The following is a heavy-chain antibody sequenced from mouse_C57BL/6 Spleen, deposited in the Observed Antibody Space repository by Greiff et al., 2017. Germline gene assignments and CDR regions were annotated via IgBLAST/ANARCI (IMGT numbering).Heavy chain of an antibody. CDR3: ARDYYYAMDY. J-gene: IGHJ4*01. Sequence: VKLMESGAGLVQPRGSLKLSCAASGFTFSDYAMAWVRQAPRKGPEWVAFISHLAYTNYYAETVTGRFTISREKAKNTLYLEMSSLRSEDTAMYYCARDYYYAMDYWGQGTSVTVSS. V-gene: IGHV5-15*01. CDR1: GFTFSDYA. CDR2: ISHLAYTN.